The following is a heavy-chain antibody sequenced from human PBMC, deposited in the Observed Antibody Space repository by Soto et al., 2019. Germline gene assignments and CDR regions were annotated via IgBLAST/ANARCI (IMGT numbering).Heavy chain of an antibody. CDR3: AADPTQYCSGGSCYSGSLTSPYYYYYGIAV. J-gene: IGHJ6*02. Sequence: QMQLVQSGPEVKKPGTSVKVSCKASGFTFTSSAVQWVRQARGQRLEWIGWIVVGSGNTNYAQKFQERVTITRDMXXRTPSLELSSXXSXDXXVYYCAADPTQYCSGGSCYSGSLTSPYYYYYGIAVWGQGTTVTVSS. CDR2: IVVGSGNT. D-gene: IGHD2-15*01. V-gene: IGHV1-58*01. CDR1: GFTFTSSA.